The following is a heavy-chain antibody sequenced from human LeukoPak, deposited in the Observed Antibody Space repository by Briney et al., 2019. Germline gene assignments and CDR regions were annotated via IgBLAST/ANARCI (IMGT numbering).Heavy chain of an antibody. CDR2: IYYSGNT. CDR3: VGDSRITMVRGVIRESAP. Sequence: PSETLSLTCTVSGGSISSGDYYWTWIRQSPGKGLEWIVYIYYSGNTYYNPSLKSRVTMSVDTSKNQFSLKLSSVTAADTAVYYCVGDSRITMVRGVIRESAPWGQGTLVSVSS. V-gene: IGHV4-30-4*01. CDR1: GGSISSGDYY. D-gene: IGHD3-10*01. J-gene: IGHJ5*02.